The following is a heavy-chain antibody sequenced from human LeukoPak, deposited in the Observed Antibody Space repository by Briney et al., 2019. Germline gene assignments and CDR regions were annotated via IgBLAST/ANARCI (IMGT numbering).Heavy chain of an antibody. V-gene: IGHV3-48*01. D-gene: IGHD1-26*01. CDR3: ARESPYSGSWSAFDI. J-gene: IGHJ3*02. CDR2: ITLSATTM. Sequence: PGGSLRLSCAASGFTFSSSNLNWVRQAPGKGLEWISYITLSATTMYYADSVKGRFTISRDNAKASLFLQMNSLRAEDTAVYYCARESPYSGSWSAFDIWGQGTMVTVSS. CDR1: GFTFSSSN.